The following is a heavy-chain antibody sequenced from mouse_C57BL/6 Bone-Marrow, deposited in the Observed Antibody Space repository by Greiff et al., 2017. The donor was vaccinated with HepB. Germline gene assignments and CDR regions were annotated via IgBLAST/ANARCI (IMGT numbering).Heavy chain of an antibody. CDR3: ARYYYGSSYAMDY. V-gene: IGHV14-3*01. Sequence: VQLKESVAELVRPGASVKLSCTASGFNIKNTYMHWVKQRPEQGLEWIGRIDPANGNTKYAPKFQGKATITADTSSNTAYLQLSSLTSEDTAIYYCARYYYGSSYAMDYWGQGTSVTVSS. D-gene: IGHD1-1*01. CDR1: GFNIKNTY. J-gene: IGHJ4*01. CDR2: IDPANGNT.